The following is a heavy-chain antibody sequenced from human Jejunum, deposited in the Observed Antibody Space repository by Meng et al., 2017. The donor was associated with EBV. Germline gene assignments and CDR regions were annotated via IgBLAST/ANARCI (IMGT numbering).Heavy chain of an antibody. D-gene: IGHD3-22*01. CDR1: VFKLSNLD. Sequence: QVSGSVWGLVQLGTSLTLSCAAAVFKLSNLDITWVRKGQGTGIELVSTIKYSGATTYYANSVKGRFTISTEDSTNTVFLQIRSPRADASAVDYCAKSRNSHDTNDLEYWGQGTLVTVSS. CDR3: AKSRNSHDTNDLEY. J-gene: IGHJ4*02. V-gene: IGHV3-23*01. CDR2: IKYSGATT.